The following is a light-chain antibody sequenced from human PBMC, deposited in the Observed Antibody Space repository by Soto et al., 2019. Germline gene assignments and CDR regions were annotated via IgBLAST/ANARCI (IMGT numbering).Light chain of an antibody. CDR3: QHYNSYSEA. Sequence: DIQMTQSPSTLSGSVGDRVTITCRASQTISSWLAWYQQKQGKAPKLLIYKASTLKSGVPSRFSGSGYGTEFTLTISSLQTDDFATYYCQHYNSYSEAFGQGTKVDIK. CDR1: QTISSW. V-gene: IGKV1-5*03. J-gene: IGKJ1*01. CDR2: KAS.